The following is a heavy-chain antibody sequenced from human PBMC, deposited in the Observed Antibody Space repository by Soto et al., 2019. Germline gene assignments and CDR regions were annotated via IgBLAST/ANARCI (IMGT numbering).Heavy chain of an antibody. CDR3: ARDNCSSTSCYDY. Sequence: HPGGSLRLSCAASGFTVSSNYMSWVRQAPGKGLEWVSVIYSGGSTYYADSVKGRFTISRHNSKNTLYLQMNSLRAEDTAVYYCARDNCSSTSCYDYWGQGTLVTVSS. J-gene: IGHJ4*02. V-gene: IGHV3-53*04. D-gene: IGHD2-2*01. CDR2: IYSGGST. CDR1: GFTVSSNY.